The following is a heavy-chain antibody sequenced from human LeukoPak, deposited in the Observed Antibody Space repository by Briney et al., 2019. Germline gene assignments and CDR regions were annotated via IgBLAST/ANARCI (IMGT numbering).Heavy chain of an antibody. J-gene: IGHJ4*02. V-gene: IGHV3-23*01. CDR1: GFTFGSYA. CDR2: IFGSGGSA. CDR3: GKTTTGYSSGQKPAWPVDY. D-gene: IGHD6-19*01. Sequence: PGGSLRLSCEASGFTFGSYAMYWVRQAPGKGLEWVAGIFGSGGSAHYADSAKGRFTISRDNSKNTVYLQINSLRAEDTAVYYCGKTTTGYSSGQKPAWPVDYWGQGTLATVS.